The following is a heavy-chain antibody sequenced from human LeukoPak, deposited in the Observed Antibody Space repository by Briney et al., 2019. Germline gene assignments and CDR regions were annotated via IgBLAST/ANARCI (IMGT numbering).Heavy chain of an antibody. CDR1: GYTFTSYG. CDR2: ISAYSGGT. D-gene: IGHD1-1*01. J-gene: IGHJ3*02. Sequence: ASVTVSCKASGYTFTSYGISWVRQAPGQGLEWMGWISAYSGGTNYAQKFQGRVTMTRDTSISTAYMELSRLRSDDTAVYYCGSYWRRDAFDIWGQGTMVTVSS. V-gene: IGHV1-2*02. CDR3: GSYWRRDAFDI.